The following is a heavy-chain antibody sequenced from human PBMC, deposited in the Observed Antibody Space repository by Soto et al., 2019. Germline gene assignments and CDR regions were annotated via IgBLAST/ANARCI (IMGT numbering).Heavy chain of an antibody. CDR1: GYTFTSYG. D-gene: IGHD2-2*01. J-gene: IGHJ6*02. CDR2: ISAYNGNT. CDR3: ATGSYIVVVPADSHYYYYGMDV. Sequence: ASVEVSCNASGYTFTSYGISWVRQAPGQGLEWMGWISAYNGNTNYAQKLQGRVTMTTDTPTSTAYMELRSLRSDDTAVYYCATGSYIVVVPADSHYYYYGMDVWGQGTTVTVSS. V-gene: IGHV1-18*04.